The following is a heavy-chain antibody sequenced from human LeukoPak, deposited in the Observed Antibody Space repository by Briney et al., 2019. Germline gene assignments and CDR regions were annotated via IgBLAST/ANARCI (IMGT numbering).Heavy chain of an antibody. CDR1: GFTFSSYA. Sequence: PGGSLRLSCAASGFTFSSYAMHWVRQAPGKGLEWVAVTSYDGSNKYYTDSVKGRFTISRDNTKNTLYLQMNSLRAEDTAVYYCARDGSWFGELSTFDYWGQGTLVTVSS. J-gene: IGHJ4*02. CDR3: ARDGSWFGELSTFDY. CDR2: TSYDGSNK. D-gene: IGHD3-10*01. V-gene: IGHV3-30-3*01.